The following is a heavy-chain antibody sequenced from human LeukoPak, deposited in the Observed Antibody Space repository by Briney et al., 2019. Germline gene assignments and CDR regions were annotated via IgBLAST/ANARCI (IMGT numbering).Heavy chain of an antibody. Sequence: KPSETLSLTCTVSGGSISSSSYYWGWIRQPPGKGLEWIGSIYYSGSTYYNPSLKSRVTISVDTPRNQVSLKVTSLTAADTAVYYCARGLNILDYWGQGTLVTVSS. CDR2: IYYSGST. D-gene: IGHD3-16*01. V-gene: IGHV4-39*07. CDR1: GGSISSSSYY. CDR3: ARGLNILDY. J-gene: IGHJ4*02.